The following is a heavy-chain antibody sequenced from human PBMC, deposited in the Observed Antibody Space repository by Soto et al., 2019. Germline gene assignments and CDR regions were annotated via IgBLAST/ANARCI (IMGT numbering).Heavy chain of an antibody. D-gene: IGHD3-22*01. CDR2: INHSGST. CDR1: GGSFSGYY. J-gene: IGHJ5*02. CDR3: ARGPGYYDSSGYWTGP. V-gene: IGHV4-34*01. Sequence: SETLSLTCAVYGGSFSGYYWSWTRQPPGKGLEWIGEINHSGSTNYNPSLKSRVTISVDTSKNQFSLKLSSVTAADTAVYYCARGPGYYDSSGYWTGPWGQGTLVTVSS.